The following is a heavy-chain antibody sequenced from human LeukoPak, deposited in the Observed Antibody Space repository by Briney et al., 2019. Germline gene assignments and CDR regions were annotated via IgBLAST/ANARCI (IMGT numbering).Heavy chain of an antibody. CDR3: ARVFTSGRSRNEYFQY. D-gene: IGHD6-19*01. CDR2: IFHGVTT. J-gene: IGHJ1*01. V-gene: IGHV4-38-2*01. CDR1: GYSISSGYY. Sequence: SETLSLTCAVSGYSISSGYYWGWIRQPPGKGLEWIGSIFHGVTTYYNPSLKSRLTISVDTSKNQFSLKLTSVTAADTAVYYCARVFTSGRSRNEYFQYWGQGSLVTVSS.